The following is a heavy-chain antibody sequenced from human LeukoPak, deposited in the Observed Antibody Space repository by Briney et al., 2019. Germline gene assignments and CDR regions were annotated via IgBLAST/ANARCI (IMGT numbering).Heavy chain of an antibody. CDR1: GFTFSSHW. Sequence: QPGGSLRLSCVASGFTFSSHWMSWVRQAPGKGLEWVANINQDGSEKYYVDSVKGRFTISRDNAKNSLYLQMNSLRAEDTAVYYCTGSVGYYDILTGYGSNWGQGTLVTVSS. D-gene: IGHD3-9*01. CDR3: TGSVGYYDILTGYGSN. J-gene: IGHJ4*02. CDR2: INQDGSEK. V-gene: IGHV3-7*04.